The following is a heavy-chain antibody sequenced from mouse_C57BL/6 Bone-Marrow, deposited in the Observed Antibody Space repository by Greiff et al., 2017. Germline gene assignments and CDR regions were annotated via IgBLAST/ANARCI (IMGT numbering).Heavy chain of an antibody. Sequence: QVQLKESGAELVRPGASVTLSCKASGYTFTDYEMHWVKQTPVHGLEWIGPIDPETGGTAYNQKFKGKATLTADKSSSTAYMELRSLTSEDSAVSCCASERFYDSGLFAYWGQGTLVTVSA. CDR2: IDPETGGT. V-gene: IGHV1-15*01. CDR3: ASERFYDSGLFAY. J-gene: IGHJ3*01. D-gene: IGHD1-1*01. CDR1: GYTFTDYE.